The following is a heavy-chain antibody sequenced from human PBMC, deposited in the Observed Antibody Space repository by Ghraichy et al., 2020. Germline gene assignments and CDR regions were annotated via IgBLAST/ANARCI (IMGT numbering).Heavy chain of an antibody. CDR1: GFSLSTSGVG. Sequence: SGPTLVKPTQTLTLTCTFSGFSLSTSGVGVGWIRQPPGKALEWLALIYWNDDKRYSPSLKSRLTITKDTSKNQVVLTMTNMDPVDTATYYCALGYVDTAMPHFDYWGQGTLVTVSS. J-gene: IGHJ4*02. CDR2: IYWNDDK. V-gene: IGHV2-5*01. CDR3: ALGYVDTAMPHFDY. D-gene: IGHD5-18*01.